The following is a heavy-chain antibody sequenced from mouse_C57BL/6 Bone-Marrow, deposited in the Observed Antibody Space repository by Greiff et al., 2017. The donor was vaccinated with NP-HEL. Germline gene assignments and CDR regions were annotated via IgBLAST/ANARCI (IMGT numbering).Heavy chain of an antibody. CDR2: IYPGGGYT. CDR1: GYTFTNYW. CDR3: ARWAYGYAFDY. Sequence: QVQLQQSGAELVRPGTSVKMSCKASGYTFTNYWIGWAKQRPGHGLEWIGDIYPGGGYTNYNEKFKGKAALTADKSSSTAYMQFSSLTSDDSAIYYCARWAYGYAFDYWGQGTTLTVSS. J-gene: IGHJ2*01. D-gene: IGHD2-2*01. V-gene: IGHV1-63*01.